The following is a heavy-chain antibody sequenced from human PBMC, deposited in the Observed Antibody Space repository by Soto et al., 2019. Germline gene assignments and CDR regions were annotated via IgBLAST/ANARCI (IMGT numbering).Heavy chain of an antibody. J-gene: IGHJ4*02. Sequence: SETLSLTCTVSGGSISSSSYYWGWIRQPPGKGLEWIGSIYYSGSTYYNPSLKSRVTISVDTSKNQFSLKLSSVTAADTAVYYCAVTGIAALTGGIDYWGQGTLVTVSS. CDR2: IYYSGST. V-gene: IGHV4-39*01. CDR3: AVTGIAALTGGIDY. D-gene: IGHD6-13*01. CDR1: GGSISSSSYY.